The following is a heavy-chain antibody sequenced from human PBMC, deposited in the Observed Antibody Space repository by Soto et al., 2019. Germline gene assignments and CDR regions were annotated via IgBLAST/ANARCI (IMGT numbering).Heavy chain of an antibody. CDR3: ARGHIDRYCSSTSCYTVYYGMDV. V-gene: IGHV4-34*01. Sequence: QVQLQQWGAGLLKPSETLSLTCAVYGGSFSGYYWSWIRQPPGKGLEWIGEINHSGSTNYNPSLKSRVTISVDTSKNQFSLKLSSVTAADTAVYYCARGHIDRYCSSTSCYTVYYGMDVWGQGTTVTVSS. D-gene: IGHD2-2*01. J-gene: IGHJ6*02. CDR2: INHSGST. CDR1: GGSFSGYY.